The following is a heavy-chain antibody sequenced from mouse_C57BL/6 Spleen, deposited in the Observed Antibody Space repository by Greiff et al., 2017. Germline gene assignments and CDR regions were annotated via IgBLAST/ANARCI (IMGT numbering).Heavy chain of an antibody. CDR2: IYWDDDE. V-gene: IGHV8-12*01. D-gene: IGHD2-4*01. Sequence: QVTLKVSGPGILQSSQTLSLTCSFSGFSLSTSGMGVSWIRQPSGKGLEWLAHIYWDDDERYNPSLKSPLKISKGTSRIQIYRMIASVDTADSAASYGAQWGGYDYGGFADWGQGTLVTVSA. J-gene: IGHJ3*01. CDR3: AQWGGYDYGGFAD. CDR1: GFSLSTSGMG.